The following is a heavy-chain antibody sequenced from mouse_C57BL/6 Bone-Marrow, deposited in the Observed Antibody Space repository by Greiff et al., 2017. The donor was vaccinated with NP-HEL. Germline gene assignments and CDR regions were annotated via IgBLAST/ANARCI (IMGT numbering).Heavy chain of an antibody. V-gene: IGHV3-6*01. Sequence: ESGPGLVKPSQSLSLTCSVTGYSITSGYYWNWIRQFPGNKLEWMGYISYDGSNNYNPSLKNRISITRDTSKNQFFLKLNSVTTEDTATYYCARRRSFYYDYDGYYFDYWGQGTTLTVSS. CDR1: GYSITSGYY. D-gene: IGHD2-4*01. CDR3: ARRRSFYYDYDGYYFDY. CDR2: ISYDGSN. J-gene: IGHJ2*01.